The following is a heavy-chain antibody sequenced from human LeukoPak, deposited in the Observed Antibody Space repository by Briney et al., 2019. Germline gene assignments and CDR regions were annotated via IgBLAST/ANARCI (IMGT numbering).Heavy chain of an antibody. D-gene: IGHD2-15*01. CDR2: FYYSGSD. V-gene: IGHV4-59*01. J-gene: IGHJ4*02. Sequence: KPSETLSLTCTVSGASITSYYWNWIRQPPGKGLEWIRYFYYSGSDNYNPSLKSRITISVDTSKNQFSLKLSSVTAADTAVYYCVRGYCSGATCYHFDYWGQGTLVTVSS. CDR3: VRGYCSGATCYHFDY. CDR1: GASITSYY.